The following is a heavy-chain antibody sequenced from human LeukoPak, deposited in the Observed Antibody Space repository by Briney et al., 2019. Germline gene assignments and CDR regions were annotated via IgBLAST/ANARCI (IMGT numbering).Heavy chain of an antibody. D-gene: IGHD2/OR15-2a*01. CDR1: EFTFSSHA. J-gene: IGHJ6*02. CDR2: ITSTSSDI. V-gene: IGHV3-21*01. CDR3: ARALFAGAFFGMDV. Sequence: GGSLRLSCAASEFTFSSHAMIWVRQAPGKGLEWVSSITSTSSDIFYTDSVKGRFTISRDNAKSSLYLQMNSLRAEDTVVYYCARALFAGAFFGMDVWGQGTTVTVSS.